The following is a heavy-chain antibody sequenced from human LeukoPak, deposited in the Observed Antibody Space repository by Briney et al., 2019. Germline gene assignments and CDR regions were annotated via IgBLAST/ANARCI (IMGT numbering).Heavy chain of an antibody. CDR1: GFNFTSYR. V-gene: IGHV3-7*05. CDR2: IKQDGSEK. J-gene: IGHJ4*02. CDR3: ARDGGRSSSWYADY. Sequence: GGSLRLCCAASGFNFTSYRMTWVRQAPGKGLEWVANIKQDGSEKYYVDSVKGRFTISRDNAKDSLYLQMNSLRAEDTAVYYCARDGGRSSSWYADYWGQGTLVTVSS. D-gene: IGHD6-13*01.